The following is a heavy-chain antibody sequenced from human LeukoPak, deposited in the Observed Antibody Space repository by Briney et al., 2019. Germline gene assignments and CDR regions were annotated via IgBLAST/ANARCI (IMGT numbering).Heavy chain of an antibody. J-gene: IGHJ4*02. V-gene: IGHV1-8*01. CDR1: GYTFTSYD. D-gene: IGHD3-22*01. CDR2: MNPNSGST. CDR3: ARGDDSSGYFDY. Sequence: GASVKVSCKASGYTFTSYDINWVRQAPGEGLEWIGWMNPNSGSTGYAQKFQGRVTMTRNTSISTAYMELSSLRSEDTAVYYCARGDDSSGYFDYWGQGTLVTVSS.